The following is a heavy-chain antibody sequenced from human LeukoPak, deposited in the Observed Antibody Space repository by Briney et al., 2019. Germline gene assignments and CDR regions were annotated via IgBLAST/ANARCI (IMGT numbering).Heavy chain of an antibody. Sequence: GGSLRLSCAASGFTVSSNYMSWVRQAPGKGLEWVSVIFSGGSTYYADSVKGRFTISRDNSKNTLYLQMNSLRAEETAVYYCAKDLLFIGPSAFDIWGQGTMVTVSS. CDR1: GFTVSSNY. CDR2: IFSGGST. CDR3: AKDLLFIGPSAFDI. D-gene: IGHD2-15*01. J-gene: IGHJ3*02. V-gene: IGHV3-66*01.